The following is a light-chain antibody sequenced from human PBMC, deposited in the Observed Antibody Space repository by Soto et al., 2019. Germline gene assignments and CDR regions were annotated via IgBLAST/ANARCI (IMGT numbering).Light chain of an antibody. Sequence: ENVLTQSPGTLSLSPGERATLSCRAIQSVSNNYLAWYQQKPGQAPRLLIYDASNRATGIPARFTGSGSGTEFTLTISSLQSEDFAVYYCQQYHIWPPWTSGQGTKVDIK. CDR1: QSVSNN. V-gene: IGKV3D-15*01. CDR2: DAS. J-gene: IGKJ1*01. CDR3: QQYHIWPPWT.